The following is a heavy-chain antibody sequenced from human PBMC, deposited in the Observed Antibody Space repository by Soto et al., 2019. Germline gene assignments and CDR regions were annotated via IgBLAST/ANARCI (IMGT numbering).Heavy chain of an antibody. J-gene: IGHJ4*02. Sequence: PSETLSLTCTVSGGSISNGNYYWAWIRQPPGKGPEWIGGIYYSGNTYYNPSLKSRVTISVDKSKNQFSLQLSSVTAADTAVYYCASHPSTGYHQFWGQGTLVTVSS. CDR3: ASHPSTGYHQF. V-gene: IGHV4-39*01. CDR1: GGSISNGNYY. CDR2: IYYSGNT. D-gene: IGHD3-16*02.